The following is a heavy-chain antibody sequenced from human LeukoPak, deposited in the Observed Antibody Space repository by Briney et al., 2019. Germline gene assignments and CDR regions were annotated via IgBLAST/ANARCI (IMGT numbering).Heavy chain of an antibody. Sequence: ASVKVSCKASGGTFSSYAISWVRQAPGQGLEWMGGLIPIFGTANYAQKFQGRVTITTDESTSTAYMELSSLRSEDTAVYYCARSHYYDSSGYYYVFDYWGQGTLVTVSS. CDR2: LIPIFGTA. CDR3: ARSHYYDSSGYYYVFDY. J-gene: IGHJ4*02. CDR1: GGTFSSYA. D-gene: IGHD3-22*01. V-gene: IGHV1-69*05.